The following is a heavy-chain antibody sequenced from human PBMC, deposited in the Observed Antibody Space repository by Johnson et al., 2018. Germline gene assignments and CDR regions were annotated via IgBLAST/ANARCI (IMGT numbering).Heavy chain of an antibody. V-gene: IGHV3-30*18. D-gene: IGHD6-19*01. Sequence: VQLVESGGGVVQPGRSLRLSCAASGFTFSSYGMHWVRQAPGKGLALVAVISSDVSNKYYADSVKGRFTISRDNSKKTLSLQRSSLGAGDKAVYYWTKEGVEWQGLNYYYMDVWGKGTTVTVSS. CDR3: TKEGVEWQGLNYYYMDV. CDR1: GFTFSSYG. CDR2: ISSDVSNK. J-gene: IGHJ6*03.